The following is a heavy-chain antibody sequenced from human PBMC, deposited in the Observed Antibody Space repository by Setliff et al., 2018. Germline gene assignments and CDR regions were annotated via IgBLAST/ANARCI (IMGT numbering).Heavy chain of an antibody. V-gene: IGHV4-61*05. CDR1: GDSISSSRYY. CDR2: IYQSGTT. D-gene: IGHD3-22*01. Sequence: SETLSLTCTVSGDSISSSRYYWAWIRQPPGKGLEWIGDIYQSGTTNYNPSLKSRLTISVDTSKNQFSLKLSSVNAADTAVYYCARARRGYSSGYYVFDYWGQGTLVTVSS. J-gene: IGHJ4*02. CDR3: ARARRGYSSGYYVFDY.